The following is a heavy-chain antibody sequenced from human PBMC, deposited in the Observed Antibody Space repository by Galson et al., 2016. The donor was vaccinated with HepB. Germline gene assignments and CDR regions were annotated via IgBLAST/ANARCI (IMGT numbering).Heavy chain of an antibody. CDR3: ARQNSHGRADFWDY. J-gene: IGHJ4*02. D-gene: IGHD3/OR15-3a*01. Sequence: SVKVSCKASGGTFRIYSFSWVRQAPGQGLEWMGGVSPGFRTSNYALKFQGRVSISAEESTSTVYMELGLLRSEDTAVYYCARQNSHGRADFWDYWGQGTLVAVSP. V-gene: IGHV1-69*13. CDR2: VSPGFRTS. CDR1: GGTFRIYS.